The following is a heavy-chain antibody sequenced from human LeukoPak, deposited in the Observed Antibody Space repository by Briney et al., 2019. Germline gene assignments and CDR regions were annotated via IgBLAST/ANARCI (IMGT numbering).Heavy chain of an antibody. CDR3: ATGDYFGSGSLDFDY. J-gene: IGHJ4*02. V-gene: IGHV4-39*07. Sequence: SETLTLTCTVSGGSISSNSYYWGWIRQPPGKGLEWIGSIYYSGSTYYNPSLKSRVTISIDTSKYQFSLKLTSVTAADTAVYYCATGDYFGSGSLDFDYWGQGTLVTVSS. CDR2: IYYSGST. CDR1: GGSISSNSYY. D-gene: IGHD3-10*01.